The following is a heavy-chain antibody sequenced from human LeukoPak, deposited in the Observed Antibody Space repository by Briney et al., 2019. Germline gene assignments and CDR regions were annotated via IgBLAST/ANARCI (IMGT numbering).Heavy chain of an antibody. CDR2: MNPNSGNT. Sequence: GASVTVSCKASGYTFTSYDINWVRQATGQGLEWMGWMNPNSGNTGYAQKFQGRVTITRNTSISTVYMELSSLRPEDTAVYYCALIPSFQVVPADYWGQGTLVTVSS. CDR3: ALIPSFQVVPADY. D-gene: IGHD2-2*01. CDR1: GYTFTSYD. V-gene: IGHV1-8*03. J-gene: IGHJ4*02.